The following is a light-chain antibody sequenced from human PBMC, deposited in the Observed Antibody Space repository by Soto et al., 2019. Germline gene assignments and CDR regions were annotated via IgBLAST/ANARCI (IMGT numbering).Light chain of an antibody. CDR1: QSISSY. J-gene: IGKJ2*01. CDR2: AAS. V-gene: IGKV1-39*01. CDR3: QQSYSNLYT. Sequence: DIQITQSPSSLSASVGDRVTITCQASQSISSYLNWYQKKPGKAPKLLIYAASSLQSGVPSRFSGSGYGTDFTLTISSMKNEDFATYYCQQSYSNLYTFGQGTRLEIK.